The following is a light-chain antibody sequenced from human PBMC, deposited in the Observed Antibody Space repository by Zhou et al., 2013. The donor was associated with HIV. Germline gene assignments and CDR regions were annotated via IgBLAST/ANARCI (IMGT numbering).Light chain of an antibody. CDR3: QKYNSAPFLT. Sequence: DIQMTQSPSSLSASVGDRVTITCRASQGISNCLAWYQQKPGKVPRLLIYAASTLHSGVPSRFSGSGSGTDFTLTINSLQPEDVATYYCQKYNSAPFLTFGGGTKVEI. V-gene: IGKV1-27*01. J-gene: IGKJ4*01. CDR1: QGISNC. CDR2: AAS.